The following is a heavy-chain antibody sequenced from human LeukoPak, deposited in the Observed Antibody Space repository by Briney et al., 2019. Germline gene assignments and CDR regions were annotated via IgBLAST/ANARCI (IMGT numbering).Heavy chain of an antibody. J-gene: IGHJ3*02. CDR3: ARFPLLGRHMITFGGVYDAFDI. Sequence: GGSLRLSCAASGFTFDDYGMSWVRQAPGKGLEWVSGINWNGGSTGYADSVKGRFTISRDNAKNSLYLQMNSLRAEDTALYYCARFPLLGRHMITFGGVYDAFDIWGQGTMVTVSS. CDR1: GFTFDDYG. V-gene: IGHV3-20*04. CDR2: INWNGGST. D-gene: IGHD3-16*01.